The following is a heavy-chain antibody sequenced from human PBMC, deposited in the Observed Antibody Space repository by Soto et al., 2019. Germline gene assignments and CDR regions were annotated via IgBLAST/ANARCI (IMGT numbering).Heavy chain of an antibody. CDR2: IIPLFRTP. V-gene: IGHV1-69*12. CDR3: ARDNGRPQLGGNYYYITDV. CDR1: GGTFSSSA. D-gene: IGHD3-3*02. Sequence: QVQLVQSGAAVKEPGSSVKVSCQASGGTFSSSALSWVRQAPGQGLEWMGGIIPLFRTPDYAQQFQGRVTITADESTSTADRELSSLRSEDTAIYYCARDNGRPQLGGNYYYITDVWGQGTTITVSS. J-gene: IGHJ6*02.